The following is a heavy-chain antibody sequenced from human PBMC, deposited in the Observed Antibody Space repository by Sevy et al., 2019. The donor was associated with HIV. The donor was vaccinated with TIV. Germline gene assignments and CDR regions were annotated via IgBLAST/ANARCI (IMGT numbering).Heavy chain of an antibody. Sequence: GGCLRLSCATSGFTFSSYSMHWVRQAPGKGLEWVATISYDGINKHYADSVKGRFTISRDNFKNSLSLQMNSLRAEDTAVYFCALERLCSDVAEYFQNSGQGTLVTVSS. CDR2: ISYDGINK. V-gene: IGHV3-30-3*01. J-gene: IGHJ1*01. D-gene: IGHD1-1*01. CDR3: ALERLCSDVAEYFQN. CDR1: GFTFSSYS.